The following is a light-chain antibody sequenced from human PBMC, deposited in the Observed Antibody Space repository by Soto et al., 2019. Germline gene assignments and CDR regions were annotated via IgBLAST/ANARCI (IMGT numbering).Light chain of an antibody. CDR2: GAS. V-gene: IGKV3-20*01. J-gene: IGKJ1*01. Sequence: EIVLTQSPGSLSLSPGERATLSCRASQSVSSSFFAWYQQKPGQAPRLLIYGASSRATGIPDRFSGSGSGKDFTLTISRLEPEDFAVYYCQQYDSSVTFGQGTKVEFK. CDR3: QQYDSSVT. CDR1: QSVSSSF.